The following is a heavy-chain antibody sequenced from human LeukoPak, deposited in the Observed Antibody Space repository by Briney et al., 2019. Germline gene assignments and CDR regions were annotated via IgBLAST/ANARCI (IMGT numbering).Heavy chain of an antibody. J-gene: IGHJ4*02. CDR3: AKDDYRFWSGYAGY. CDR2: ISGSGGST. Sequence: PGGSLRLSCAASGFTFSSYAMSWVRQAPGKGLEWVSAISGSGGSTYYADSVKGRFTISRDNSKNTLYLQMNSLRAEDTAVYYCAKDDYRFWSGYAGYWGQGTLVTVSS. V-gene: IGHV3-23*01. CDR1: GFTFSSYA. D-gene: IGHD3-3*01.